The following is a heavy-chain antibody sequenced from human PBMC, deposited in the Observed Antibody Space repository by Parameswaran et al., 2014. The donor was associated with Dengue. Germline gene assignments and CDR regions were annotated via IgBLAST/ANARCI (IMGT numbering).Heavy chain of an antibody. CDR2: ISAYNGNT. CDR3: ARQLPDYYYYGMDV. Sequence: WVRQAPGQGLEWMGWISAYNGNTNYAQKLQGRVTMTTDTSTSTAYMELRSLRSDDTAVYYCARQLPDYYYYGMDVWGQGTTVTVSS. J-gene: IGHJ6*02. D-gene: IGHD1-1*01. V-gene: IGHV1-18*01.